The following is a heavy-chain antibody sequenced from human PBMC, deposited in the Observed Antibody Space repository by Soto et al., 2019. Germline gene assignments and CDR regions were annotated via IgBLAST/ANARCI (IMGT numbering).Heavy chain of an antibody. Sequence: QVQLVESGGGLVKPGGSLRLSCAASGFTFSDYYMSWIRQAPGKGLEWVSYISSSSSYTNYADSVKGRFTISRDNAKNSLYLQLNSLRAEDTAVYYCARVGVSSYGMDVWGQGTTVTVSS. V-gene: IGHV3-11*06. CDR3: ARVGVSSYGMDV. CDR2: ISSSSSYT. J-gene: IGHJ6*02. D-gene: IGHD3-16*01. CDR1: GFTFSDYY.